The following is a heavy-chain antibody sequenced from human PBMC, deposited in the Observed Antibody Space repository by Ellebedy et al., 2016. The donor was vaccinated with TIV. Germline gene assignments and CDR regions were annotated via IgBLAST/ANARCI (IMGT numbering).Heavy chain of an antibody. D-gene: IGHD4-23*01. V-gene: IGHV3-33*05. CDR1: GFTFSSFA. CDR2: ISSLGINGTNE. CDR3: ARDGTVITRGFDS. Sequence: GGSLRLXXAASGFTFSSFAMHWVRQAPGKGLEWVAVISSLGINGTNEYYADSVKGRFTISRDNSKNTLYLQMTSLRAEDTAVYFCARDGTVITRGFDSWGQGTLVTVSP. J-gene: IGHJ4*02.